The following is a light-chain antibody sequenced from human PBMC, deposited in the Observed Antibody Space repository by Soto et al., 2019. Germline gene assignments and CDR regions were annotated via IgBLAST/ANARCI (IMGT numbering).Light chain of an antibody. CDR1: QSVNSNY. J-gene: IGKJ3*01. CDR2: GVS. Sequence: ILLTQSPCTLSLSPGERATLSCRASQSVNSNYLAWHQQKPGQAPRLLIYGVSSRATGIPERFSGSGSGTDFTLTISRLEPEDFELYYCQQYGNSGVTFGPGTKVDIK. CDR3: QQYGNSGVT. V-gene: IGKV3-20*01.